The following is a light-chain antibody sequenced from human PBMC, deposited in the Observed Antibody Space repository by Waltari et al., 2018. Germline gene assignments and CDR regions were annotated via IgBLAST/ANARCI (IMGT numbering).Light chain of an antibody. Sequence: EIVLTQSPGTLSLSPGERATLRCRASQSVGTNYLAWYQKKGGQAPRLLIYGASGRATGIPDRFSGSGSGTDFTLTISRLEPEDFAVYYCQQYATSPLTFGGGTKVEI. J-gene: IGKJ4*01. V-gene: IGKV3-20*01. CDR3: QQYATSPLT. CDR1: QSVGTNY. CDR2: GAS.